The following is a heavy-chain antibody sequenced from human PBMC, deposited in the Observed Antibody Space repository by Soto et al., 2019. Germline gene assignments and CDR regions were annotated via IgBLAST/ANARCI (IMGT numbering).Heavy chain of an antibody. Sequence: SETLSLTCAVSAGSISSSSWWNWVRQPPGKGLEWIGEIYHSGSTTYSPSLKSPVTISVDKSKNQFSLKLSSVTAADTAVYYCARRGDGSGSLDYWGRGTLVTSPQ. CDR2: IYHSGST. D-gene: IGHD3-10*01. V-gene: IGHV4-4*02. CDR3: ARRGDGSGSLDY. J-gene: IGHJ4*02. CDR1: AGSISSSSW.